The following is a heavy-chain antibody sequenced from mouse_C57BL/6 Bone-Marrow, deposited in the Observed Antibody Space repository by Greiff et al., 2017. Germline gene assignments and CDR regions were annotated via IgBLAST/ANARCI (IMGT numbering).Heavy chain of an antibody. J-gene: IGHJ4*01. Sequence: QVQLKEPGAELMKPGASVKISCKATGYTFTGYWIAWVKQRPGHGLEWIGEILPGSGRNNYNEKFKGKATFTAATSSNKAYMQLSSMTTEDAAIYYCARDGYCGVYAMDYWGQGTSVTVSS. D-gene: IGHD2-3*01. V-gene: IGHV1-9*01. CDR1: GYTFTGYW. CDR2: ILPGSGRN. CDR3: ARDGYCGVYAMDY.